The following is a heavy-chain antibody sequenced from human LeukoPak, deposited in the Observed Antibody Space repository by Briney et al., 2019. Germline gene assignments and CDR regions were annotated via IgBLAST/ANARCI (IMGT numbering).Heavy chain of an antibody. CDR1: GGTFSSYA. CDR3: ARNQAIYDIVTGYYYFDY. V-gene: IGHV1-69*06. Sequence: SVKVSCKASGGTFSSYAISWVRQAPGQGLEWMGVSIPIFGTANYAQKFQGRVTITADKSTSTAYMELSSVRSEDTAVYYCARNQAIYDIVTGYYYFDYWGQGTLVTVSS. D-gene: IGHD3-9*01. CDR2: SIPIFGTA. J-gene: IGHJ4*02.